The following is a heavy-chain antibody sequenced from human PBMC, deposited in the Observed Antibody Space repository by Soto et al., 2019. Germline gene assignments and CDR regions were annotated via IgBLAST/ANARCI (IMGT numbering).Heavy chain of an antibody. D-gene: IGHD1-26*01. J-gene: IGHJ4*02. CDR2: INHSGST. Sequence: PSETLSLTCAVYGGSFSGYYWSWIRQPPGKGLEWIGEINHSGSTNYNPSLKSRATISVDTSKNQFSLKLSSVTAADTAVYYCARVDTSMGATFVSDWGQGTLVTVSS. V-gene: IGHV4-34*01. CDR1: GGSFSGYY. CDR3: ARVDTSMGATFVSD.